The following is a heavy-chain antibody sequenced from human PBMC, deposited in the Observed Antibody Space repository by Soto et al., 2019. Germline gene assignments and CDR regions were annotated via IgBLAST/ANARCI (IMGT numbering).Heavy chain of an antibody. V-gene: IGHV3-30*18. J-gene: IGHJ5*02. D-gene: IGHD4-17*01. CDR3: EKDRKVYGAMGWLDP. CDR2: ISYHGSIK. CDR1: GFIFSTSG. Sequence: GGSLRLSCAASGFIFSTSGMHWVRQSPGRGLEWVAVISYHGSIKYYADSVKGRFTISRDNSKNTLYLEMNSLRTDDTAVYYCEKDRKVYGAMGWLDPWGQGTLVTVYS.